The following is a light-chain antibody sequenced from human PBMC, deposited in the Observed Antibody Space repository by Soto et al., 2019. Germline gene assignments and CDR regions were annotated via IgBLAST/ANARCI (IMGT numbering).Light chain of an antibody. J-gene: IGLJ1*01. Sequence: QSVLTQPASVSGSPGQSITISCTGTSSDVGGYNYVSWYQQHPGKAPKLMIYDVSQRPSGVPDRFSGSKSGNTASLTVSGLQAEDEADYYCSSLGFFGTGTKVTDL. CDR1: SSDVGGYNY. V-gene: IGLV2-14*03. CDR2: DVS. CDR3: SSLGF.